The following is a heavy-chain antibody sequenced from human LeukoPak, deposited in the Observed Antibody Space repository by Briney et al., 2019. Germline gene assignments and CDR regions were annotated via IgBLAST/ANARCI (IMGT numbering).Heavy chain of an antibody. Sequence: ALVRVCCKASGGTVSRYAIIWVRRAPGQGLEWMGGIIPIFGTADYAQKFQRRATITADKSTSTAYMDLSSMRSEDTAVYYCATDAGGSPAVWYFDLWGRGTLVTVSS. CDR2: IIPIFGTA. J-gene: IGHJ2*01. CDR1: GGTVSRYA. V-gene: IGHV1-69*06. CDR3: ATDAGGSPAVWYFDL. D-gene: IGHD2-15*01.